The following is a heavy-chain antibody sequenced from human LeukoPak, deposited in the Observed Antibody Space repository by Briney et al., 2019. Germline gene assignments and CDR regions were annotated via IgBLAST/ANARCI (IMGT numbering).Heavy chain of an antibody. V-gene: IGHV4-39*07. CDR1: GGSISSSSYY. D-gene: IGHD2-15*01. CDR2: IYYSGST. J-gene: IGHJ5*02. CDR3: ARTSYCSGGSCYSGWFDP. Sequence: KPSETLSLTCTVSGGSISSSSYYWGWIRQPPGKGLEWIGSIYYSGSTYCNPSLKSRVTISVDTSKNQFSLKLSSVTAADTAVYYCARTSYCSGGSCYSGWFDPWGQGTLVTVSS.